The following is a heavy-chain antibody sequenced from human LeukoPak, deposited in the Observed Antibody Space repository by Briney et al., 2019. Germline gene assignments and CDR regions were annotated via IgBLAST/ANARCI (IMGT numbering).Heavy chain of an antibody. CDR1: GFTVNSNY. V-gene: IGHV3-53*01. Sequence: PGGSLRLSCAASGFTVNSNYMSWVRQAPGKGLEWVSVIYSGGSTYYADSVNGRFTISRDTSKNTLYLQMNSLRAEDTAVYYCATGGSFGVVSYFDNWGQGTLVTVSS. CDR3: ATGGSFGVVSYFDN. J-gene: IGHJ4*02. CDR2: IYSGGST. D-gene: IGHD3-3*01.